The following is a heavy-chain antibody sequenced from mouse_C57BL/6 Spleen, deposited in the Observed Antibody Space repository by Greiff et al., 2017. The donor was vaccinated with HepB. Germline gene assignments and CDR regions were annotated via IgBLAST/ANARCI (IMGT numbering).Heavy chain of an antibody. CDR3: VRQKYPYYFDY. D-gene: IGHD5-1-1*01. CDR1: GFSFNTYA. V-gene: IGHV10-1*01. J-gene: IGHJ2*01. CDR2: IRSKSNNYAT. Sequence: EVQLVESGGGLVQPKGSLKLSCAASGFSFNTYAMNWVRQAPGKGLEWVARIRSKSNNYATYYADSVKDRFTISRDDSESMLYLQMNNLKTEDTAMYYCVRQKYPYYFDYWGQGTTLTVSS.